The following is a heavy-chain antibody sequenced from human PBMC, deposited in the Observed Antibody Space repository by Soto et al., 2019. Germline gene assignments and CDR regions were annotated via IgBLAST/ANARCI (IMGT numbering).Heavy chain of an antibody. J-gene: IGHJ1*01. D-gene: IGHD6-19*01. CDR3: ASTSNKAGTVEDYFQH. Sequence: ASVKVSCKASGGTFSSYAISWVRQAPGQGLEWMGGIIPIFGTANYAQKFQGRVTITADESTSTAYMELSSLRSEDTAVYYCASTSNKAGTVEDYFQHWGQGILVTVSS. V-gene: IGHV1-69*13. CDR2: IIPIFGTA. CDR1: GGTFSSYA.